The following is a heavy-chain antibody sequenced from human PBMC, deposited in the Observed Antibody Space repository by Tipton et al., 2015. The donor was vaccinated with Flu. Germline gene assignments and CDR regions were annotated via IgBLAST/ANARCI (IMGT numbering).Heavy chain of an antibody. D-gene: IGHD1-26*01. V-gene: IGHV3-30*02. J-gene: IGHJ4*02. Sequence: GSLRLSCAASGFAFSSYGMHWVRQAPGKGLEWVAFIRYDGSNKYYADSVKGRFTISRDNSKNTLYLQMNSLRAEDTAVYYCANMGIDYWGQGTLVTVSS. CDR3: ANMGIDY. CDR2: IRYDGSNK. CDR1: GFAFSSYG.